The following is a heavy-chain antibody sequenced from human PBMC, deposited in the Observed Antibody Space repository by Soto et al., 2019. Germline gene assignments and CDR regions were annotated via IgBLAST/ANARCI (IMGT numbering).Heavy chain of an antibody. J-gene: IGHJ6*03. V-gene: IGHV5-51*01. CDR2: IYPGDSDT. CDR1: GYSFTSYW. D-gene: IGHD3-3*01. Sequence: GESLKISCKGSGYSFTSYWIGWVRQMPGKGLEWMGIIYPGDSDTRYSPSFQGQVTISADKSISTAYLQWSSLKASDTAMYYCARRVTIFGVAKTTGYYMDVWGKGTTVTVSS. CDR3: ARRVTIFGVAKTTGYYMDV.